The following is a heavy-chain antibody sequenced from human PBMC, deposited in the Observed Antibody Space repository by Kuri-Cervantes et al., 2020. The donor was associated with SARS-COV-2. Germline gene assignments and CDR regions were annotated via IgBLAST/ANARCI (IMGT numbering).Heavy chain of an antibody. CDR1: GGSISSGGYS. V-gene: IGHV4-30-2*01. J-gene: IGHJ4*02. D-gene: IGHD2-21*01. CDR2: IYHSGST. Sequence: SETLSLTCAVSGGSISSGGYSWSWIRQPPGKGLEWIGYIYHSGSTYYNPSLNSRFTISVDMYTNQFSLKVNSVIAADKAVYYCARLSQVGIVYYFEHWGQGTLVTVSS. CDR3: ARLSQVGIVYYFEH.